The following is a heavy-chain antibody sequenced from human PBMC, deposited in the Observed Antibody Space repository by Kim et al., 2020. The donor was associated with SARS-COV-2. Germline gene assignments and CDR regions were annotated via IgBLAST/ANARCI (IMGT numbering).Heavy chain of an antibody. J-gene: IGHJ6*02. Sequence: GESLKISCKGSGYSFTSYWIGWVRQMPGKGLEWMGIIYPGDSDTRYSPSFQGQSTIPADKSIITAYLQWSSLKASDTARYYCAGHVDCGGDCYGMDVWGQGTTVTVSS. CDR2: IYPGDSDT. CDR3: AGHVDCGGDCYGMDV. D-gene: IGHD2-21*02. V-gene: IGHV5-51*01. CDR1: GYSFTSYW.